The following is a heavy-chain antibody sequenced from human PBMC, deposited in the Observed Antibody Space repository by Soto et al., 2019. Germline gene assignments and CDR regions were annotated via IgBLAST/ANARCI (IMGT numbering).Heavy chain of an antibody. CDR3: AKDRNYNRDCFKY. V-gene: IGHV3-23*01. CDR2: ISPNGQGI. D-gene: IGHD1-20*01. J-gene: IGHJ4*02. CDR1: VFTLSSYG. Sequence: PVGSLRLSCASSVFTLSSYGMSCVRHSPGKGLEWVSAISPNGQGIYYADSVRGRFTISRDTFKNTVFLHMDSLRAEDTAVYYCAKDRNYNRDCFKYWGQGTLVIVS.